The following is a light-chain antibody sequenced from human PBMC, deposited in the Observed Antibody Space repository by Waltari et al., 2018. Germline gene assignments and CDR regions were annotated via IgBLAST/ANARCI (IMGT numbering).Light chain of an antibody. Sequence: DIQMTQSPSSLSASLGDRVPITCRASQSISKYLNWYQQRPGKAPKLLIYGKSSRQSGVPSRFSGSGSGTDFTLTINTLQPEDFATYFCQQSYGPPYTFGQGTRLEIK. CDR2: GKS. CDR3: QQSYGPPYT. CDR1: QSISKY. J-gene: IGKJ2*01. V-gene: IGKV1-39*01.